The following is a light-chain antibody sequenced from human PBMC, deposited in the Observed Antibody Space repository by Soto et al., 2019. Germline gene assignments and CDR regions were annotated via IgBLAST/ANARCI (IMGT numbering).Light chain of an antibody. V-gene: IGLV2-8*01. CDR2: EVS. CDR3: SSYAGNNIHYV. CDR1: STDVGGYNY. J-gene: IGLJ1*01. Sequence: QSLLTQPPSASGSAGQSVTISCTGTSTDVGGYNYVSWYQQHPGKAPKLMIYEVSKRPSGVPDRFSGSKSGNTASLTVSGLQAEDEADYYCSSYAGNNIHYVFGTGTKVTVL.